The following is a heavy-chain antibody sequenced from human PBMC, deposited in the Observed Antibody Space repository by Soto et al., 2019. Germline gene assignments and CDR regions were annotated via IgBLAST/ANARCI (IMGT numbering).Heavy chain of an antibody. CDR3: ARDSGIAYGMDV. D-gene: IGHD6-13*01. CDR1: GASISRYY. J-gene: IGHJ6*02. V-gene: IGHV4-4*08. Sequence: PSETLSLTCTVSGASISRYYWSWIRQSPGKGLEWIGYLYNTGSTIYNPSLKSRFTISRDNAKNSLYLQMNSLRAEDTAVYHCARDSGIAYGMDVWGQGTTVPVSS. CDR2: LYNTGST.